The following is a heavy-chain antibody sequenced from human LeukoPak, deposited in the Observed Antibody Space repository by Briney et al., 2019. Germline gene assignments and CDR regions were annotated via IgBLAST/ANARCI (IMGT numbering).Heavy chain of an antibody. Sequence: QPGGSLRLSCAASGFTFSSYWMSWVRQAPGKGLEWVANIKQDGSEKYYVDSVKGRFTISRDNAENSLYLQMNSLRAEDTALYYCAKDIIRNRIAAAVIFDYWGQGTLVTVSS. CDR3: AKDIIRNRIAAAVIFDY. V-gene: IGHV3-7*03. CDR1: GFTFSSYW. J-gene: IGHJ4*02. D-gene: IGHD6-13*01. CDR2: IKQDGSEK.